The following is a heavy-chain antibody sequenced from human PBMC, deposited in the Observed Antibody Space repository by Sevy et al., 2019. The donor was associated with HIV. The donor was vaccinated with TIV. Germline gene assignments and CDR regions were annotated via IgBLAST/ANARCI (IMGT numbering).Heavy chain of an antibody. CDR1: GYTFTSYG. Sequence: ASVKVSCKASGYTFTSYGISWVRQAPGQGLEWMGWISAYNGITNYAQKFQARVTMTTDTSTSTAYMELRSLRSDDTAVYYCARAVEMATITRYYLDYWGQGTLVTVSS. V-gene: IGHV1-18*01. D-gene: IGHD5-12*01. CDR2: ISAYNGIT. J-gene: IGHJ4*02. CDR3: ARAVEMATITRYYLDY.